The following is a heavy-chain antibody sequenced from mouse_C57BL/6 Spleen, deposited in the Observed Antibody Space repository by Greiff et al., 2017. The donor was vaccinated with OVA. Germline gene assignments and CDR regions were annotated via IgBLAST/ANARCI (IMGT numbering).Heavy chain of an antibody. D-gene: IGHD1-1*01. Sequence: QVQLQQPGAELVKPGASVKLSCKASGYTFTSYWMHWVKQRPGQGLEWIGVINPNYGTTSYNQKFKGKATLTVDQSSSTAYMQLNSLTSEDSAVYYCARDYYGSNPHYYAMDYWGQGTSVTVSS. CDR3: ARDYYGSNPHYYAMDY. CDR1: GYTFTSYW. J-gene: IGHJ4*01. V-gene: IGHV1-64*01. CDR2: INPNYGTT.